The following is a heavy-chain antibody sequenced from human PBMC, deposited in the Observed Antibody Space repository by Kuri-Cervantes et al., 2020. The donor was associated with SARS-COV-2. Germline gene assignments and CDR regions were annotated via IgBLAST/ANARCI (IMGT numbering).Heavy chain of an antibody. J-gene: IGHJ4*02. CDR3: ARGDGRWLATKQDY. D-gene: IGHD6-19*01. CDR2: ISYDGSNK. V-gene: IGHV3-30*03. CDR1: GFTFSSYG. Sequence: GGSLRLSCAASGFTFSSYGMHWVRQAPGKGLEWVAVISYDGSNKYYADSVKGRFTISRDNSKHTLYLQMNSLRAEDTAVYYCARGDGRWLATKQDYWGQGTLVTVSS.